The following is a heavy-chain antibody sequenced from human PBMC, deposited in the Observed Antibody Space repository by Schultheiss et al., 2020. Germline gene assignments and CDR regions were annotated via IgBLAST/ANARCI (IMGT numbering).Heavy chain of an antibody. J-gene: IGHJ4*02. Sequence: GGSLRLSCAASGFTFSNAWMNWVRQAPGKGLEWVSAISGGGTYTYYADSVKGRFTISRDNSKNTLYLQMNSLRAEDTAVYYCARGPRGTAMVSMRFDYWGQGTLVTVSS. CDR3: ARGPRGTAMVSMRFDY. V-gene: IGHV3-21*01. CDR2: ISGGGTYT. D-gene: IGHD1-1*01. CDR1: GFTFSNAW.